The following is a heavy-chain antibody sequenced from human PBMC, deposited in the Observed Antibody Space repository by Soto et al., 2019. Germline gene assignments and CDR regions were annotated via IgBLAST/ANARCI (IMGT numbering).Heavy chain of an antibody. Sequence: ASVKVSCKASGDTFSNHTISWVRQAPGQGQEWMGRIIPMLGVANYAQKFQGRVTITADKSTSTAYMELSSLRSEDTAVYYCASRGSGWQDYDYWGQGTLVTVSS. CDR2: IIPMLGVA. D-gene: IGHD6-19*01. CDR1: GDTFSNHT. V-gene: IGHV1-69*02. J-gene: IGHJ4*02. CDR3: ASRGSGWQDYDY.